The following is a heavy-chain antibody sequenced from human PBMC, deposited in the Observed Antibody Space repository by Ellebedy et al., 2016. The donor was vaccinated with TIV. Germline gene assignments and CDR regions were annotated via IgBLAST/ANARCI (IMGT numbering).Heavy chain of an antibody. CDR3: ATGPRNGYLH. V-gene: IGHV3-74*01. J-gene: IGHJ4*02. CDR1: GFTFSSYW. CDR2: IKGDGSI. D-gene: IGHD5-24*01. Sequence: GGSLRLXXAASGFTFSSYWLHWVRQAPGKGLVFVSRIKGDGSISYADSVKGRFTISSDNAKNTLYLQMNSLRAEDTAVYYCATGPRNGYLHWGQGTLVTVSS.